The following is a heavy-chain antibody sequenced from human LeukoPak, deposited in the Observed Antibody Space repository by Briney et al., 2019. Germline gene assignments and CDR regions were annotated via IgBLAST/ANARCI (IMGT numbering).Heavy chain of an antibody. Sequence: GRSLRLSCAASGFTFSSYAMHWVRQAPGKGLEWVAVVSYDGSNKYYTDSMKGRFTISRDNSKNTLYLQMNSLRTEDTAIYYCAQEDYDGSGSYLGGWGQGTLVTVSS. D-gene: IGHD3-10*01. CDR1: GFTFSSYA. CDR3: AQEDYDGSGSYLGG. J-gene: IGHJ4*02. CDR2: VSYDGSNK. V-gene: IGHV3-30*04.